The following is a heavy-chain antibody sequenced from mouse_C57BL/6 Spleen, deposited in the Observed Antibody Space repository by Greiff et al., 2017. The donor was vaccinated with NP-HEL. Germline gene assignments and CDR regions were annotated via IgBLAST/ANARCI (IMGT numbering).Heavy chain of an antibody. CDR2: INPNNGGT. J-gene: IGHJ1*03. Sequence: EVQLQQSGPELVKPGASVKISCKASGYTFTDYYMNWVKQSHGKSLEWIGDINPNNGGTSYNQKFKGKATLTVDKSSSTAYMELRSLTSEDSAVYYCARSGGLRRGDWYFDVWGTGTTVTVSS. CDR3: ARSGGLRRGDWYFDV. V-gene: IGHV1-26*01. D-gene: IGHD2-4*01. CDR1: GYTFTDYY.